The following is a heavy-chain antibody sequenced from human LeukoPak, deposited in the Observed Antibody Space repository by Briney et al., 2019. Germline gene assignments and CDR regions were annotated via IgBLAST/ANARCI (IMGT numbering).Heavy chain of an antibody. V-gene: IGHV4-59*01. Sequence: SETLSLTCTVSGGSISSYYWSWIRQPPGKGLEWIGYIYYSGSTNYNPSLKSRVTISVDTSKNQFSLKLSSVTAADTAVYYCASSPRRPGTAVGRYYYGMDVWGQGTTVTVSS. J-gene: IGHJ6*02. D-gene: IGHD6-13*01. CDR2: IYYSGST. CDR1: GGSISSYY. CDR3: ASSPRRPGTAVGRYYYGMDV.